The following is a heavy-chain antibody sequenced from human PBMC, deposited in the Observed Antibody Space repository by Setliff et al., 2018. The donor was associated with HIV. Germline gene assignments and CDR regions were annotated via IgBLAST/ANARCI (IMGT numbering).Heavy chain of an antibody. D-gene: IGHD5-18*01. V-gene: IGHV5-51*01. CDR1: GYSFSRYW. CDR3: ARHPIHTYGYGAFDF. Sequence: GESLKISCEGSGYSFSRYWIGWVRQRPGKGLEWMGVIYPGGSSSKYSPSFQGQVTISVDTSIRTAYLQWNSLKASDTAIYYCARHPIHTYGYGAFDFWGRGTLVTVSS. J-gene: IGHJ4*02. CDR2: IYPGGSSS.